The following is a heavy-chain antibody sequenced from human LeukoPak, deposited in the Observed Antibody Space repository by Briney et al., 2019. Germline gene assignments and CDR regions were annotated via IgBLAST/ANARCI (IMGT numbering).Heavy chain of an antibody. Sequence: GGTLRLSCAASGFTFSSYEMNWVRQAPGKGLEWVSYISSSGSTIYYADSVKGRFTISRDNAKNSLYLQMNSLRAEDTAVYYCAELGITMIGGVWGKGTTVTVSS. CDR3: AELGITMIGGV. CDR1: GFTFSSYE. V-gene: IGHV3-48*03. D-gene: IGHD3-10*02. CDR2: ISSSGSTI. J-gene: IGHJ6*04.